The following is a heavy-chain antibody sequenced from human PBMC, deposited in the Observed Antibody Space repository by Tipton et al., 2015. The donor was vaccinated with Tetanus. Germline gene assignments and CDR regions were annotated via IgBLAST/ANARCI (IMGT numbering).Heavy chain of an antibody. J-gene: IGHJ5*02. D-gene: IGHD3-3*01. CDR3: ARHFGEMLYAPFRFDP. V-gene: IGHV5-51*01. Sequence: QLVQSGAEVKQPGESLKISCKGSGYMFSSHWIGWVRQVPGKGLEWMGIIYPGDSDTGYSPSFQGQVTMSVDRSTATAYLQWGSLKASDTAIYYCARHFGEMLYAPFRFDPWGQGTLVTVSS. CDR2: IYPGDSDT. CDR1: GYMFSSHW.